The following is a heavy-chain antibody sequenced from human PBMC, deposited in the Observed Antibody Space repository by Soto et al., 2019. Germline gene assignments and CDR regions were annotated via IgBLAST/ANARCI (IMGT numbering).Heavy chain of an antibody. J-gene: IGHJ3*02. Sequence: ETLSLTCTVSGGSISSYYWSWIRQPPGKGLEWIGYIYYSGSTNYNPSLKSRVTISVDTSKNQFSLKLSSVTAADTAVYYCARVCDCYSRDAFDIWGQGTMVTVSS. CDR2: IYYSGST. D-gene: IGHD2-21*02. CDR3: ARVCDCYSRDAFDI. CDR1: GGSISSYY. V-gene: IGHV4-59*01.